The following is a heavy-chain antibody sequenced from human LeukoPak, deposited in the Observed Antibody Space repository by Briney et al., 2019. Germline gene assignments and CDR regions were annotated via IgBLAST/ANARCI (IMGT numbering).Heavy chain of an antibody. CDR1: GYSISSGYY. Sequence: SETLSLTCAVSGYSISSGYYWGWIRQPPGKGLEWIGSIYHSGSTYYNPSLKSRVTISVDTSKTQFSLKLSSVTAADTALYYCVRESNYYDTSGYYWGYFDYWGQGTLVTVSA. CDR2: IYHSGST. V-gene: IGHV4-38-2*02. D-gene: IGHD3-22*01. J-gene: IGHJ4*02. CDR3: VRESNYYDTSGYYWGYFDY.